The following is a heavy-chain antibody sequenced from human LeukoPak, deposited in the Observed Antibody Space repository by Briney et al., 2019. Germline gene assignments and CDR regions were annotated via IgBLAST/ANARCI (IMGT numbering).Heavy chain of an antibody. CDR1: GFPFSSYG. J-gene: IGHJ5*02. V-gene: IGHV3-33*06. D-gene: IGHD4-17*01. Sequence: GGSLRLSCAASGFPFSSYGMHWVRQAPGKGLEWVAVIWYDGSNKYYADSVKGRFTISRDNSKNTLYLQMNSLRAEDTAVYYCAKVDYGHNWFDPWGQGTLVTVSS. CDR3: AKVDYGHNWFDP. CDR2: IWYDGSNK.